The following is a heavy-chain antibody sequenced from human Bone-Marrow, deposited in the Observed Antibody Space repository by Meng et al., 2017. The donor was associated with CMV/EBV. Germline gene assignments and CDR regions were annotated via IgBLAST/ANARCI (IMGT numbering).Heavy chain of an antibody. J-gene: IGHJ6*02. V-gene: IGHV3-11*04. D-gene: IGHD3-10*01. Sequence: GESLKIPCAASGFTFSDYYMTWIRQAPGKGLEWVSYISSSGSTIYYADSVKGRFTISRDNAKNSLYLQMNSLKAEDTAVYYCSRDYYGSGSYIYYYYYGMDVWGQGTTVTVSS. CDR3: SRDYYGSGSYIYYYYYGMDV. CDR2: ISSSGSTI. CDR1: GFTFSDYY.